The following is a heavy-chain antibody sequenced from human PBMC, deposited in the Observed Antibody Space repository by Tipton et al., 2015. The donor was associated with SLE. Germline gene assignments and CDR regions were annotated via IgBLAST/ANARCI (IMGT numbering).Heavy chain of an antibody. CDR1: SGSISGISYY. V-gene: IGHV4-39*02. CDR3: ARTPLRAGSDAFDI. Sequence: TLSLTCTASSGSISGISYYWGWIRQPPGKGLEWIGNVYYTGSTYYNPSLKSRVTISVDTSQNHFSLKLTSMTAADTAVYYCARTPLRAGSDAFDIWGQGTMVTVSS. CDR2: VYYTGST. J-gene: IGHJ3*02. D-gene: IGHD6-25*01.